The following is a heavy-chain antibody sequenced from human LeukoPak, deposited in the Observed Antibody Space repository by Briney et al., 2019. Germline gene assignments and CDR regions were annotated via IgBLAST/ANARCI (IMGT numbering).Heavy chain of an antibody. D-gene: IGHD2-2*03. CDR3: ARDPTSPWISVRNNWFDP. J-gene: IGHJ5*02. Sequence: SVKVSCKASGGTFISYAISWVRQAPGQGLEWMGGIIPIFGTANYAQKFQGRVTITADESTSTAYMELSSLRSEDTAVYYCARDPTSPWISVRNNWFDPWGQGTLVTVSS. CDR1: GGTFISYA. V-gene: IGHV1-69*13. CDR2: IIPIFGTA.